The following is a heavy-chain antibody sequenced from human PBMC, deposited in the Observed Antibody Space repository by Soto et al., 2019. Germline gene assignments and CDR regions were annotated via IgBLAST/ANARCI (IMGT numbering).Heavy chain of an antibody. D-gene: IGHD6-19*01. Sequence: GESLKISCKGSGYSFTSYWISWVRQMPGKGLEWMGRIDPSDSYTNYSPSFQGHVTISADKSISTAYLQWSSLKASDTAMYYCARRGWSNNWFDPWGQGTLVTVSS. CDR1: GYSFTSYW. J-gene: IGHJ5*02. V-gene: IGHV5-10-1*01. CDR2: IDPSDSYT. CDR3: ARRGWSNNWFDP.